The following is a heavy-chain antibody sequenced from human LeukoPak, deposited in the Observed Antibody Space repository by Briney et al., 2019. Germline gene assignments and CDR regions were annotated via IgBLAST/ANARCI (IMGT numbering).Heavy chain of an antibody. CDR1: GFTFSSYW. CDR3: AKDYIVGATSAFDI. Sequence: GGSLRLSCAASGFTFSSYWMSWVRQAPGKGLEWVSGISWNSGSIGYADSVKGRFTISRDNAKNSLYLQMNSLRAEDTALYYCAKDYIVGATSAFDIWGQGTMVTVSS. D-gene: IGHD1-26*01. V-gene: IGHV3-9*01. J-gene: IGHJ3*02. CDR2: ISWNSGSI.